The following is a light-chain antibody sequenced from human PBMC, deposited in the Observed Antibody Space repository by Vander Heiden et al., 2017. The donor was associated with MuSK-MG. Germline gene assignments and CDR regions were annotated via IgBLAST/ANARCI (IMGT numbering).Light chain of an antibody. V-gene: IGKV3-11*01. CDR3: QQRTNWPLT. CDR1: QSVSSY. CDR2: DAS. J-gene: IGKJ4*01. Sequence: EIVLTQSPATLSLSPGERATLSCRASQSVSSYLAWYQQKPGQPPRLLIFDASNRAAGIPARFRGSGSGTDFTLTISSLEPEDFAVYYCQQRTNWPLTFGGGTKVEIK.